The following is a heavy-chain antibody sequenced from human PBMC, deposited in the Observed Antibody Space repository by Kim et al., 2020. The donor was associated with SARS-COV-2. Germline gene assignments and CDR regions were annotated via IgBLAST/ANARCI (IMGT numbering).Heavy chain of an antibody. CDR3: AADLSLRTGVDY. CDR1: GFTFTSSA. Sequence: SVKVSCKASGFTFTSSAVQWVRQARGQRLEWIGWIVVGSGNTNYAQKFQERVTITRDMSTSTAYMELSSLRSEDTAVYYCAADLSLRTGVDYWGQGTLVTVSS. V-gene: IGHV1-58*01. CDR2: IVVGSGNT. J-gene: IGHJ4*02. D-gene: IGHD3-10*01.